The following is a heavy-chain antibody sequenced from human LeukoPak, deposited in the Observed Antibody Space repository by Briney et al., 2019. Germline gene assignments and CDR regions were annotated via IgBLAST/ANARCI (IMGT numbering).Heavy chain of an antibody. CDR3: ARLGTVTSNDY. J-gene: IGHJ4*02. V-gene: IGHV4-59*08. D-gene: IGHD4-17*01. CDR1: GASISSYY. Sequence: SETLSLTCTVSGASISSYYWSWIRQPPGKGLEWIACIHYSGGTNYNPSLKSRVTISVDTSKNQFSLKLSSVTAADTAVYYCARLGTVTSNDYWGQGTLVTVSS. CDR2: IHYSGGT.